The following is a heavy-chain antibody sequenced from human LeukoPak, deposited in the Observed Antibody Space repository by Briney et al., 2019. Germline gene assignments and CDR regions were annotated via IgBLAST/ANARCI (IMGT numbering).Heavy chain of an antibody. CDR2: ISGSGGST. CDR3: AHMTTVTNFDY. J-gene: IGHJ4*02. D-gene: IGHD4-11*01. Sequence: GGSLRLSCAASGFTVSSNYMSWVRQAPGKGLEWVSAISGSGGSTYYADSVKGRFTISRDNSKNTLYLQMNSLRAEDTAVYYCAHMTTVTNFDYWGQGTLVTVSS. CDR1: GFTVSSNY. V-gene: IGHV3-23*01.